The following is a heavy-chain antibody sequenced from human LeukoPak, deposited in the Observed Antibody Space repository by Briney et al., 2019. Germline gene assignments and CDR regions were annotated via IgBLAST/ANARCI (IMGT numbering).Heavy chain of an antibody. V-gene: IGHV3-23*01. Sequence: GGSLRLSCTASGFTFSNYAMSWVRQAPGKGLEWVSTISGSDGSTYYADSVKGRFTISRDNSKNSLYLQMNSLRAEDTALYYCAKAVVRNYDSSGLLDCWGQGTLVTVSS. CDR3: AKAVVRNYDSSGLLDC. CDR2: ISGSDGST. J-gene: IGHJ4*02. D-gene: IGHD3-22*01. CDR1: GFTFSNYA.